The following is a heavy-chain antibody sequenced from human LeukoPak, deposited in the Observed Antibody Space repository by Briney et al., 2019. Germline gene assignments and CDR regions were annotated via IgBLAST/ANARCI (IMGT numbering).Heavy chain of an antibody. CDR2: IRYDGSNK. Sequence: GGSLRLSCAASEFTFSSYGMHWVRQAPGKGLEWVAFIRYDGSNKYYADSVKGRFTISRDNSKNTLYLQMNSLRAEDTAVYYCAKDSGIYYYYYYMDVWGKGTTVTVSS. CDR3: AKDSGIYYYYYYMDV. CDR1: EFTFSSYG. J-gene: IGHJ6*03. V-gene: IGHV3-30*02.